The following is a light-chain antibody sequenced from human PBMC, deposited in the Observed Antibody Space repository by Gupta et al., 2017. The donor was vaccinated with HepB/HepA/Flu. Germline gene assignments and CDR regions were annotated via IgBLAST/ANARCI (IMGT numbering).Light chain of an antibody. Sequence: VVMAQSRRSLPVTLGQPASISCRSNQSLVYRGGVSYLNWFQQRPGQSPRRLIYQVSCRDAVFPDRFSGSVSSTDFTLKISWEEAEDVGMYYYMQVTHRPLTFGPGTRVEIK. CDR1: QSLVYRGGVSY. CDR2: QVS. CDR3: MQVTHRPLT. J-gene: IGKJ1*01. V-gene: IGKV2-30*01.